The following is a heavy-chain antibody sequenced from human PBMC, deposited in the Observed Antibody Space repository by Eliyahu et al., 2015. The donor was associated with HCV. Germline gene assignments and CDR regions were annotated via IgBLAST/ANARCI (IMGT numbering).Heavy chain of an antibody. Sequence: EVQLVESGGGLVKPGGSLRLSCAASGFTFSSYSMNWVRQAPGKGLEWVSSISSSSSYIYYADSVKGRFTISRDNTKNSLYLQMNSLRAEDTAVYYCARDSSGYIDYWGQGTLVTVSS. J-gene: IGHJ4*02. CDR3: ARDSSGYIDY. D-gene: IGHD3-22*01. CDR2: ISSSSSYI. V-gene: IGHV3-21*01. CDR1: GFTFSSYS.